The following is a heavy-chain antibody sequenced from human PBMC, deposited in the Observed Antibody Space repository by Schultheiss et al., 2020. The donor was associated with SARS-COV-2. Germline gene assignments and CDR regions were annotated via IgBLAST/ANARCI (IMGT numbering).Heavy chain of an antibody. D-gene: IGHD1-26*01. V-gene: IGHV1-2*02. CDR3: ARDLQASVGYRPRDWFDP. CDR2: INPSSGDT. J-gene: IGHJ5*02. Sequence: ASVKVSCKASGYAFIGFYIHWLRQAPGQGLQWMGWINPSSGDTNEAQRFQGRVTMTRDTSISTAYMALNRLTSDDTAVYYCARDLQASVGYRPRDWFDPWGQGTLVTVS. CDR1: GYAFIGFY.